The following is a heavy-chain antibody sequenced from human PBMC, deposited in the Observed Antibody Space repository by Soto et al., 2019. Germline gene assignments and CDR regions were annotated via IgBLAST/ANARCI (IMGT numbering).Heavy chain of an antibody. CDR2: IYYSGST. V-gene: IGHV4-59*01. CDR3: AIGILTYGMDV. Sequence: PSETLSLTCSVSGGSIGSYYWSWIRQPPGKGLEWIGYIYYSGSTNYNPSLKSRVTISVDTSKNQFSLKLSSVTASDTAVYYCAIGILTYGMDVWGQGTTVTVSS. D-gene: IGHD3-9*01. CDR1: GGSIGSYY. J-gene: IGHJ6*02.